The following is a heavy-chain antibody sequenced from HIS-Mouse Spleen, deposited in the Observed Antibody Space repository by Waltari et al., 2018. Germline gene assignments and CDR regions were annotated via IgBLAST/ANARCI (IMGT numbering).Heavy chain of an antibody. D-gene: IGHD3-3*01. CDR1: GGPISSYY. Sequence: QVQLQESGPGLVKPSETLSLTCTVSGGPISSYYWSWIRQPPGKGLEWIGRIYTSGSTNYNPSLKSRVTMSVDTSKNQFSLKLSSVTAADTAVYYCARDFHDFWSGYYGGDKKHDAFDIWGQGTMVTVSS. V-gene: IGHV4-4*07. CDR3: ARDFHDFWSGYYGGDKKHDAFDI. CDR2: IYTSGST. J-gene: IGHJ3*02.